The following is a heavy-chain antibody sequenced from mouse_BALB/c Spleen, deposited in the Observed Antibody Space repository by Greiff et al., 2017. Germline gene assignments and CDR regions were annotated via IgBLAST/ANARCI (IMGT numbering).Heavy chain of an antibody. CDR1: GYSFTGYY. CDR3: TRVDSSSAWFAY. J-gene: IGHJ3*01. Sequence: VQLKQSGPELVKPGASVKISCKASGYSFTGYYMHWVKQSPGNGLEWIGEINPSTGGTNYNQKFKGKATLTVDKSSSTAYMQLKSLTSEESAVYYCTRVDSSSAWFAYWGQGTLVTVSA. CDR2: INPSTGGT. V-gene: IGHV1-42*01. D-gene: IGHD1-1*01.